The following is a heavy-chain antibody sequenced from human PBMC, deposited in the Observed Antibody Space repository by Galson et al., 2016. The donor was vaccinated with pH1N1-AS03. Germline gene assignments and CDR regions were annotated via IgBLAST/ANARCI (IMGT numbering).Heavy chain of an antibody. CDR3: ARDLPHSNANGLGV. V-gene: IGHV1-18*01. J-gene: IGHJ6*02. CDR1: GYSFSSYG. Sequence: SVKVSCKASGYSFSSYGICWVRQAPGQGLEWMGWISPYNGNTDYAQNLQGRVTMTTDTSTSTAYMELRSLRSDDTAMYYCARDLPHSNANGLGVWGQGTKVTVSS. D-gene: IGHD2-8*01. CDR2: ISPYNGNT.